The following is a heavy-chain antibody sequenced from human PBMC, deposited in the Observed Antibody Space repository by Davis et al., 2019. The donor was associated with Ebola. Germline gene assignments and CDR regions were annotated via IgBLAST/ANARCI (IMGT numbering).Heavy chain of an antibody. J-gene: IGHJ4*02. D-gene: IGHD3-10*02. Sequence: MPSETLSLTCTVSGGSISSYYWGWIRQPPGKGLEWIGSIHYRGTTYYNPSLKSRVTISVDTSKNQFSLNLSSVTAADTAVYYCARSSTTFDFDYWGQGTLATVSS. CDR2: IHYRGTT. V-gene: IGHV4-39*01. CDR3: ARSSTTFDFDY. CDR1: GGSISSYY.